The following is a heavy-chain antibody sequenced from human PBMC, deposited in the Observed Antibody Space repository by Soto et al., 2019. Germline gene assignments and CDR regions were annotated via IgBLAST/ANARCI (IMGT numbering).Heavy chain of an antibody. D-gene: IGHD1-1*01. CDR1: GFSFSSKW. Sequence: GGSLRLSCSAYGFSFSSKWMTWVRQAPGKGLQWVANIKPDGSETYYLDSVKGRFTISRDNTKNSLYLQMNGLRAEEAALYFCATDLNWENYWGQGTLVTVSS. CDR2: IKPDGSET. V-gene: IGHV3-7*01. CDR3: ATDLNWENY. J-gene: IGHJ4*02.